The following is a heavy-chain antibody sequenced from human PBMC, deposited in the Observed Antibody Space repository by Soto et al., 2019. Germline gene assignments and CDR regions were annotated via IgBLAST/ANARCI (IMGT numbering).Heavy chain of an antibody. D-gene: IGHD3-16*01. V-gene: IGHV3-30-3*01. CDR3: ARDGLLGYFDY. J-gene: IGHJ4*02. Sequence: QVQLVESRGGVVQPGRSLRLSCAASGFTVSRYAMHGVRQAPGKGLEWVAVISYDGSNKYYADSVKGRFTISRDNSKNTLYLQMNSLRAEDTAVYYCARDGLLGYFDYWGQGTLVTVSS. CDR1: GFTVSRYA. CDR2: ISYDGSNK.